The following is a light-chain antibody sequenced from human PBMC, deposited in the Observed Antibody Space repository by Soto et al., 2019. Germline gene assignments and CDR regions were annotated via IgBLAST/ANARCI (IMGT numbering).Light chain of an antibody. CDR2: EVS. CDR1: SSDVGGYNY. Sequence: QSVLTQPASVSGSPGQSITISCTGTSSDVGGYNYVSWFQQHPGKAPKLKIYEVSNRPSGVSNRFSGSKSGYTASLTISELQAEDEADYYCTSFTSSSTGVFGGGTQLTVL. J-gene: IGLJ3*02. CDR3: TSFTSSSTGV. V-gene: IGLV2-14*03.